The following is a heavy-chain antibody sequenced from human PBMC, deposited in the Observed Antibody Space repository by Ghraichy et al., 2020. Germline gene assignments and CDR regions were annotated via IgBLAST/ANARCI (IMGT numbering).Heavy chain of an antibody. CDR1: GFMFSSYW. Sequence: GALRLSCAASGFMFSSYWMTWVRQAPGKGLAWVANVKPDGSEKNYVGSVKGRFTISRDNAKKSLYLQMNSLRAEDTAVYFCAKCRGSTWNDALDIWGQGKMVTVSS. CDR2: VKPDGSEK. CDR3: AKCRGSTWNDALDI. V-gene: IGHV3-7*01. D-gene: IGHD6-13*01. J-gene: IGHJ3*02.